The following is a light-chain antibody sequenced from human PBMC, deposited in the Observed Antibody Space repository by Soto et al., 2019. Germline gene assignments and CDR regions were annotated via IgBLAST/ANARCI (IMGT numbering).Light chain of an antibody. V-gene: IGKV3-15*01. CDR3: QQYNNWSPWT. CDR2: GAF. Sequence: EIVMTQSPATLSVSPGERATLSCRASQSVSSNLAWYQQKPGQAPRLLIYGAFTRATGIPARFSGSGSGTEFTLPISSLQSEDFAVYSCQQYNNWSPWTFGQGTKVEIK. J-gene: IGKJ1*01. CDR1: QSVSSN.